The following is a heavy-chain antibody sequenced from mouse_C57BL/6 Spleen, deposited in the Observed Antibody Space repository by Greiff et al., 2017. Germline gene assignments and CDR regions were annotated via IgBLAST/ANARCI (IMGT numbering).Heavy chain of an antibody. Sequence: VKLVESGAELARPGASVKLSCKASGYTFTSYGISWVKQRTGQGLEWIGEIYPRSGNTYYNEKFKGKATLTADKSSSTAYMELRSLTSEDSAVYFCARRDGSSSFDYWGQGTTLTVSS. CDR3: ARRDGSSSFDY. CDR2: IYPRSGNT. CDR1: GYTFTSYG. V-gene: IGHV1-81*01. D-gene: IGHD1-1*01. J-gene: IGHJ2*01.